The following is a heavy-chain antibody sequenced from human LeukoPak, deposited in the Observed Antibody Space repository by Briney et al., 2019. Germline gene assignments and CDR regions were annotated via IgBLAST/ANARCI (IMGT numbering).Heavy chain of an antibody. CDR3: ARDLGYYDSSGYHGY. D-gene: IGHD3-22*01. V-gene: IGHV1-69*04. CDR2: IIPILGIA. Sequence: ASVKVSCKASGGTFISYTISWVRQAPGQGLEWMGRIIPILGIANYAQKFQGRVMITADKSTSTAYMELSSLRSDDTAVYYCARDLGYYDSSGYHGYWGQGTLVTVSS. J-gene: IGHJ4*02. CDR1: GGTFISYT.